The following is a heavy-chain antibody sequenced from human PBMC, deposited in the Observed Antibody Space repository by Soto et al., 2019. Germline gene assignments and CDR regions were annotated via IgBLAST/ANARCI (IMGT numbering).Heavy chain of an antibody. J-gene: IGHJ4*02. CDR3: ARGHEWGVVEARNYYFDY. V-gene: IGHV1-18*01. Sequence: ASVKVSCKASGYTFTSYGIIWVRQAPGQGLEWMGWISAYNGNTNYAQRLQGRVTMTRDTSTSTAYMELTSLTSEDTAVYYCARGHEWGVVEARNYYFDYWGQGTLVTVSS. CDR1: GYTFTSYG. CDR2: ISAYNGNT. D-gene: IGHD2-15*01.